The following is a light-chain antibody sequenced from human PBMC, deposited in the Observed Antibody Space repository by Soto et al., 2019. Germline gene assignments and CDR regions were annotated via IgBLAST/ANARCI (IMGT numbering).Light chain of an antibody. CDR1: QSVSSN. J-gene: IGKJ1*01. V-gene: IGKV3-20*01. Sequence: EIVMTQSPASLSVSPGERATLSCRASQSVSSNLAWYQQKPGQAPRLLIHDASNRATGIPDRFSGSGSGTDFTLTISRLEPEDFAVYYCQQYGSSPWTFGQGTKVDI. CDR3: QQYGSSPWT. CDR2: DAS.